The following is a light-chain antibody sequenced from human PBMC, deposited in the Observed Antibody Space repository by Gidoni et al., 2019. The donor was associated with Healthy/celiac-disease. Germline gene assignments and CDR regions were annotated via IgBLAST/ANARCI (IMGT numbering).Light chain of an antibody. Sequence: EIVMTQSSATLSVAPGERATLSCRASQSVSSNSAWYQQKPGQAPRLLIYGASTRATGTSARFSCSGCGTEFTLTISSLQSEDFAVYYCQQYKNWPPWTFXQXTKVEIK. V-gene: IGKV3-15*01. CDR2: GAS. CDR1: QSVSSN. CDR3: QQYKNWPPWT. J-gene: IGKJ1*01.